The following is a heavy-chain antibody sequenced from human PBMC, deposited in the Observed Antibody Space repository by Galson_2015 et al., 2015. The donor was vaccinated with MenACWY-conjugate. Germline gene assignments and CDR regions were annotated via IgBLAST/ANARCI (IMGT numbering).Heavy chain of an antibody. CDR2: IRSKAYGGTT. Sequence: SLRLSCAASGFTFGDYAMSWFRQAPGKGLEWVGFIRSKAYGGTTEYAASVKGRFTISRDDSKSIAYLQMNSLKTEDTAVYYCTRDIDRQLWLRYYYYGMDVWGQGTTVTVSS. V-gene: IGHV3-49*03. D-gene: IGHD5-18*01. CDR1: GFTFGDYA. CDR3: TRDIDRQLWLRYYYYGMDV. J-gene: IGHJ6*02.